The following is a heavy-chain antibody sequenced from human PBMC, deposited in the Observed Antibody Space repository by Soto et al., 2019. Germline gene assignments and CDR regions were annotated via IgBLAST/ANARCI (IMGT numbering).Heavy chain of an antibody. D-gene: IGHD1-20*01. CDR1: GFTFSGSA. Sequence: LRLSCAASGFTFSGSAMHWVRQASGKGLEWVGRIRSKANSYATAYAASVKGRFTISRDDSKNTAYLQMNSLKTEDTAVYYCTRQGITGTSLDYWGQGTLVTVSS. V-gene: IGHV3-73*01. CDR3: TRQGITGTSLDY. J-gene: IGHJ4*02. CDR2: IRSKANSYAT.